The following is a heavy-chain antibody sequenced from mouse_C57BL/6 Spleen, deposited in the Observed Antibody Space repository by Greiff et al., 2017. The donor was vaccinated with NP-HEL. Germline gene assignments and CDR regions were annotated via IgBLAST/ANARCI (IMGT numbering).Heavy chain of an antibody. Sequence: QVQLQQPGTELVKPGASVKLSCKASGYTFTSYWMHWVKQRPGQGLEWIGNINPSNGGPNYNEKFKSKATLTVDKSSSTAYMQLSSLTSDDSAVYYCAREWLLRSYAMDYWGQGTSVTVSS. CDR1: GYTFTSYW. CDR2: INPSNGGP. D-gene: IGHD2-3*01. V-gene: IGHV1-53*01. CDR3: AREWLLRSYAMDY. J-gene: IGHJ4*01.